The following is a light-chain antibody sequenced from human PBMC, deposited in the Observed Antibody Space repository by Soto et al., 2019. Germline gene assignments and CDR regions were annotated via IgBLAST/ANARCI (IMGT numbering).Light chain of an antibody. Sequence: QSVLTQPPAASGSPGQSVTISCTGTSSDVGGYNYVSWYQQHPGKAPKLMIYEVSRRPSGVPDRFSGSKSGNTASLTVSGLQAEDEADYHCSSHAGSTNYMVFGGGTKLTFL. CDR2: EVS. V-gene: IGLV2-8*01. CDR1: SSDVGGYNY. CDR3: SSHAGSTNYMV. J-gene: IGLJ3*02.